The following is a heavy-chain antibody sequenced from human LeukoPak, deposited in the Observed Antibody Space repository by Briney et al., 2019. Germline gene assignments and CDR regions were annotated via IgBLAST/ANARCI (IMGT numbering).Heavy chain of an antibody. CDR1: GFTFSSYW. CDR3: ARDVARTPAAFDI. D-gene: IGHD1-1*01. Sequence: GGSLRLSCAASGFTFSSYWMSWVRQAPGKELEWVANIKQDGSEKYYVDSVKGRFTISRDNAKNSLYLQMSSLRAEDTAVYFCARDVARTPAAFDIWGQGTMVTVSS. V-gene: IGHV3-7*01. CDR2: IKQDGSEK. J-gene: IGHJ3*02.